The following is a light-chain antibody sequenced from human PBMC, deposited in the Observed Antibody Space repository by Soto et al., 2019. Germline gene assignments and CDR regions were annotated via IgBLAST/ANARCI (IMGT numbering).Light chain of an antibody. CDR1: QSVSSN. Sequence: EIVMTQSPATLSVSPGERATLSCRASQSVSSNLAWYRQKPGQAPRLLIYSASTSAPGIPARFSGSASGTELTHTISSLQSENYPVDYCQQYNNWPPRTFGQGTKVEIK. CDR3: QQYNNWPPRT. V-gene: IGKV3-15*01. CDR2: SAS. J-gene: IGKJ1*01.